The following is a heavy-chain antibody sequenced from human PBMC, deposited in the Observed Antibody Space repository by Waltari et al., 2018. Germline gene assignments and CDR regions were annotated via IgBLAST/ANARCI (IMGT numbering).Heavy chain of an antibody. CDR2: ITWNSGKV. D-gene: IGHD3-16*01. J-gene: IGHJ4*02. Sequence: EVQLVESGGALVQPGRSLRLSCATSGFTQAVFAMHWGRQVPGKGLEWVAGITWNSGKVDYAGSVKGRFTISRDNAKNLLFLQMNSLRPEDTALYYCTKDLTHTNYEGFANWGLGTLVTVSS. CDR3: TKDLTHTNYEGFAN. CDR1: GFTQAVFA. V-gene: IGHV3-9*01.